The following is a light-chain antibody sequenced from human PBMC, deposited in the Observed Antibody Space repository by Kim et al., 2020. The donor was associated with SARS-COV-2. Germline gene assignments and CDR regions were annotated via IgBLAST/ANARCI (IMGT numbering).Light chain of an antibody. J-gene: IGLJ3*02. Sequence: QTATLARTGNSNNVGNQGAAWLQQHQGHPHKLLSYRNNNRPSGISERLSASRSGNTASLTITGLQPEDEADYYCSAWDSSLSAWVFGGGTKVTVL. CDR1: SNNVGNQG. V-gene: IGLV10-54*01. CDR3: SAWDSSLSAWV. CDR2: RNN.